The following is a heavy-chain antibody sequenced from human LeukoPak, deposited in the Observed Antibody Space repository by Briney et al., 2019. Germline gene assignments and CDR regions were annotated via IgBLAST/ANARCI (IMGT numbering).Heavy chain of an antibody. J-gene: IGHJ3*02. CDR2: IYPGDSDT. D-gene: IGHD2-2*02. V-gene: IGHV5-51*01. Sequence: GESLKISCKGSGYSFTSYWIGWVRQMPGKSLEWMGIIYPGDSDTRYSPSFQGQVTISADKSISTAYLQWSSLKASDTAMYYCARRVVVPAAIQGDAFDIWGQGTMVTVSS. CDR1: GYSFTSYW. CDR3: ARRVVVPAAIQGDAFDI.